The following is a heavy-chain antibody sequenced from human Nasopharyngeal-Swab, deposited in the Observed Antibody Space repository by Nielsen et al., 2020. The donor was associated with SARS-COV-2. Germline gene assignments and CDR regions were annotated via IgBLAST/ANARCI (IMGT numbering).Heavy chain of an antibody. V-gene: IGHV1-46*01. J-gene: IGHJ4*02. D-gene: IGHD6-25*01. CDR2: LNPDGGST. CDR1: GYTLTSHF. CDR3: ARDSARQSFDY. Sequence: ASVKVSCNASGYTLTSHFMHWVRLAPGQGLEWMGVLNPDGGSTNYAQKFLGRIIMTRDTSTSTVYMELSSLRSEDTAVFYCARDSARQSFDYWGQGTLLTVSS.